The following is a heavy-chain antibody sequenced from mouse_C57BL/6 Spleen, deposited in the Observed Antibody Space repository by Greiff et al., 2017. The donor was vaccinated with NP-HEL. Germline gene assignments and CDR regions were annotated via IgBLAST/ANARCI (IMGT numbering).Heavy chain of an antibody. J-gene: IGHJ2*01. CDR1: GYTFTSYT. CDR3: GRGDFDY. V-gene: IGHV1-4*01. CDR2: INPSSGYT. Sequence: VQLQQSGAELARPGASVKMSCKASGYTFTSYTMHWVKQRPGQGLEWIGYINPSSGYTKYNQKFKDKATLTADKSSITAYMQLGSLTSEDSAVYDCGRGDFDYWGQGTTRTVSS.